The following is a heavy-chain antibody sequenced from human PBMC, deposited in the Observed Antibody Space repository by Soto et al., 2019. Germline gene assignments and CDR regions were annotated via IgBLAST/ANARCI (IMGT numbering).Heavy chain of an antibody. V-gene: IGHV3-23*01. J-gene: IGHJ6*02. D-gene: IGHD6-13*01. CDR3: AKSLEQQLVNYYYGMDV. CDR1: GFTVSSYA. CDR2: ISGSGGST. Sequence: GGSVRLSCAASGFTVSSYAMSLVSQAPGKGLEWVSAISGSGGSTYYADSVKGRFTISRDNSKNTLYLQMNSLRAEDTAVYYCAKSLEQQLVNYYYGMDVWGQGTTVTVSS.